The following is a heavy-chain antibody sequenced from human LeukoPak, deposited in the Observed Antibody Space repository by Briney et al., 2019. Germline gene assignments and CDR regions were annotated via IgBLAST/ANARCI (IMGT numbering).Heavy chain of an antibody. CDR3: ARETSTWDSFEY. Sequence: SETLSLTCAVYGGSFSGYYWSWIRQSPGKGLEWIGQINDSGDTDYNPSLKSRVTISIDTSKKQFSLRLRSVTAADTALYYCARETSTWDSFEYWGQGTAVTVSS. D-gene: IGHD1-26*01. J-gene: IGHJ4*02. CDR2: INDSGDT. CDR1: GGSFSGYY. V-gene: IGHV4-34*01.